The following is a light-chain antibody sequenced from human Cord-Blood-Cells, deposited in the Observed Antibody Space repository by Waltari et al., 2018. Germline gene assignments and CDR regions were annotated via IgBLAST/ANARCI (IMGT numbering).Light chain of an antibody. CDR2: DDR. CDR3: QVWDSSSDHPVV. V-gene: IGLV3-21*03. CDR1: NIGRKS. Sequence: SYVLTQPPSVYVAPGKTARLTCGVSNIGRKSVQWNQQKPGQAPVLVVYDDRDRPSGIPERFSGANSGNTATLTISRVEAGDEADYYCQVWDSSSDHPVVFGGGTKLTVL. J-gene: IGLJ2*01.